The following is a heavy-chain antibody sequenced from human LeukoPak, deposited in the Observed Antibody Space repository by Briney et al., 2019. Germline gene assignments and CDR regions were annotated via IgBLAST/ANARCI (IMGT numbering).Heavy chain of an antibody. J-gene: IGHJ4*02. CDR3: AREGRAGYSGTPGEY. V-gene: IGHV3-7*01. Sequence: GGSLRLSCAASGFTLSGYWMSCVCQGPGEGLGWVSNIKQDGSEKYYVDSVKGRFTTSRDNAKNSLYLQMNSLRAGDTAVYYCAREGRAGYSGTPGEYWGQGTLVTVSS. CDR1: GFTLSGYW. D-gene: IGHD6-13*01. CDR2: IKQDGSEK.